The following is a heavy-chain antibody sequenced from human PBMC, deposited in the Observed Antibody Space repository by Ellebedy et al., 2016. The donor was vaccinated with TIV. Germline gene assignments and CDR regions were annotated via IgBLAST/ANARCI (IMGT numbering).Heavy chain of an antibody. V-gene: IGHV1-69*13. Sequence: SVKVSXXASGGTFSSYAISWVRQAPGQGLEWMGGIIPIFGTANYAQKFQGRVTITADESTSTVYMELSSLRSEDTAVYYCARYDILTGYRHFDYWGQGTLVTVSS. J-gene: IGHJ4*02. CDR3: ARYDILTGYRHFDY. D-gene: IGHD3-9*01. CDR1: GGTFSSYA. CDR2: IIPIFGTA.